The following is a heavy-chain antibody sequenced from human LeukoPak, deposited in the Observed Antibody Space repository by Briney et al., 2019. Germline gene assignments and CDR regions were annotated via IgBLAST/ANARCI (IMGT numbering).Heavy chain of an antibody. Sequence: SETLSLTCTVSGGSISSYYWSWIRQPPEKGLEWIGYIYYSGSTNYNPSLKSRVTISVDTSKNQFSLKLSSVTAADTAVYYCARTSVGATNGWFDPWGQGTLVTVSS. CDR3: ARTSVGATNGWFDP. V-gene: IGHV4-59*12. J-gene: IGHJ5*02. CDR2: IYYSGST. D-gene: IGHD1-26*01. CDR1: GGSISSYY.